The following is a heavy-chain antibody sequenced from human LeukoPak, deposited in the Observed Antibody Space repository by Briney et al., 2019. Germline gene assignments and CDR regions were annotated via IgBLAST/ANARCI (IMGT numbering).Heavy chain of an antibody. D-gene: IGHD3-10*01. Sequence: ASVKVSCKASGYIFTSYGISWVRQAPGQGLEWMGWISAYNGNTDYAQKVQGRVTMTTDTSTSTAYMELRSLRSDDTAVYYCARDADYYGSGNNYWGQRTLVTVSS. J-gene: IGHJ4*02. V-gene: IGHV1-18*01. CDR3: ARDADYYGSGNNY. CDR1: GYIFTSYG. CDR2: ISAYNGNT.